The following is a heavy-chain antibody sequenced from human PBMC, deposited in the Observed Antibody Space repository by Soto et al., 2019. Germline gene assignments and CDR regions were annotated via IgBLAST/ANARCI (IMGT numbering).Heavy chain of an antibody. D-gene: IGHD6-13*01. V-gene: IGHV3-53*01. Sequence: PGGSLRLSCAASGFTVSSTYMTWVRQAPGKGLEWVSVIYGGLTTSYAVSVRGRFTISRDNSKNTVFLQMNSLRGEDTAVYYCARDRIEAAGTPRFNYYYGMDVWGQGTTVTVSS. J-gene: IGHJ6*02. CDR2: IYGGLTT. CDR1: GFTVSSTY. CDR3: ARDRIEAAGTPRFNYYYGMDV.